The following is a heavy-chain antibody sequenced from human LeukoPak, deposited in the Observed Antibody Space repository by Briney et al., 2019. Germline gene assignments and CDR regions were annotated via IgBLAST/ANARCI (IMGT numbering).Heavy chain of an antibody. CDR2: MNPNSGNT. Sequence: ASVKVSCKASGYTFTSYDINWVRQATGQGLEWMGWMNPNSGNTGYAQKFQGRVTMTRNTSISTAYMELSSLRSEDTAVYYCARAITTVRGVKVYYYYMDVWGKGTTVTISS. J-gene: IGHJ6*03. D-gene: IGHD3-10*01. CDR3: ARAITTVRGVKVYYYYMDV. V-gene: IGHV1-8*01. CDR1: GYTFTSYD.